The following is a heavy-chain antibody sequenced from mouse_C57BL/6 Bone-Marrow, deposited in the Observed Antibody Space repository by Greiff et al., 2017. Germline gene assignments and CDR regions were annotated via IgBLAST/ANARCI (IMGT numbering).Heavy chain of an antibody. Sequence: EVKLQESGPVLVKPGASVKMSCKASGYTFTDYYMNWVKQSHGKSLEWIGVIKPYNGGTSYNQKFKGKATLTVDKSSSTAYMELNSLTSEDSAVYYCARGAYSNYGAMDYWGQGTSVTVSS. J-gene: IGHJ4*01. CDR3: ARGAYSNYGAMDY. CDR2: IKPYNGGT. CDR1: GYTFTDYY. D-gene: IGHD2-5*01. V-gene: IGHV1-19*01.